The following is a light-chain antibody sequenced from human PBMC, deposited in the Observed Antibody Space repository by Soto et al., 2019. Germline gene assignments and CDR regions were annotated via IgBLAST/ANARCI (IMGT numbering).Light chain of an antibody. J-gene: IGLJ3*02. Sequence: QSVLTQPPSVSGAPGQRVTISCTGDNSNIGAGYDVHWYQRLPGTAPKLLIFANNNRPSGVPDRFSGSKSGTSASLAITGLQPEDEADYYCQSFDSSLSPVLFGGGTQLTV. CDR3: QSFDSSLSPVL. CDR2: ANN. V-gene: IGLV1-40*01. CDR1: NSNIGAGYD.